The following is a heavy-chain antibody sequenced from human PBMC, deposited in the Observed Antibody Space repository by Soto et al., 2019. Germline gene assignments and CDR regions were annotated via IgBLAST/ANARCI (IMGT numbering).Heavy chain of an antibody. CDR1: GDSVSSNSAG. D-gene: IGHD1-26*01. V-gene: IGHV6-1*01. CDR2: TYYRSKWYY. Sequence: SQTLSLTCAITGDSVSSNSAGWSWVRQSPSRGLEWLGRTYYRSKWYYEYAISVRGRITINPDTSKNQYSLQLNSVTPEDTAVYFCARGEQYSGRIFDYWGQGTLVTVSS. J-gene: IGHJ4*01. CDR3: ARGEQYSGRIFDY.